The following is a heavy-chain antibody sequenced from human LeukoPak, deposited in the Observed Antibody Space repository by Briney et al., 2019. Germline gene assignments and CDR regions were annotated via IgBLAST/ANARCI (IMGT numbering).Heavy chain of an antibody. CDR1: GGSFSGYY. CDR3: ARGTDSSGWYDYYYYGMDV. Sequence: SETLSLTCAVYGGSFSGYYWSWIRQPPGKELEWIGEINHSGSTNYNPSLKSRVTISVDTSKNQFSLKLSSVTAADTAVYYCARGTDSSGWYDYYYYGMDVWGQGTTVTVSS. CDR2: INHSGST. J-gene: IGHJ6*02. V-gene: IGHV4-34*01. D-gene: IGHD6-19*01.